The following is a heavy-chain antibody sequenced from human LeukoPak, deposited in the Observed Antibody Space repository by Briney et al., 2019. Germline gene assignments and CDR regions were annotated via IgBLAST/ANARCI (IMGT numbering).Heavy chain of an antibody. CDR3: ARAARSVLRFLEWSDAFDI. J-gene: IGHJ3*02. CDR2: IYTSGST. D-gene: IGHD3-3*01. CDR1: GGSISSYY. V-gene: IGHV4-4*07. Sequence: PSETLSLTCTVSGGSISSYYWSWIRQPAGKGLEWIGRIYTSGSTNYNPSLKSRVTISVDKSKNQFSLKLSSVTAADTVVYYCARAARSVLRFLEWSDAFDIWGQGTMVTVSS.